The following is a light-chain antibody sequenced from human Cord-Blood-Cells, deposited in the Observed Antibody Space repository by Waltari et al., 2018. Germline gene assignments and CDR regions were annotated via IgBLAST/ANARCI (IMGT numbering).Light chain of an antibody. CDR1: QSVSSN. CDR2: GAS. J-gene: IGKJ5*01. Sequence: EIVLTQSPATLSVFPGVRATLSCRASQSVSSNLAWYQQKPGQAPRLLIYGASTRATCIPARFSGSGSRTEFTLTIISRQSEDFAVYYCQQYNNWPSITFGQVTRLEIK. V-gene: IGKV3-15*01. CDR3: QQYNNWPSIT.